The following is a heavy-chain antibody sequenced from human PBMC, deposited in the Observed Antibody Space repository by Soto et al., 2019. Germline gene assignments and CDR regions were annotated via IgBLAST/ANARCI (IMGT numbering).Heavy chain of an antibody. CDR2: ISVYNGNT. Sequence: QVQLVQSGPEVKKPGASVKVSCKTSGYRFASSGISWVRQVPGQGLEWMGWISVYNGNTIYAEKFQGRVTLPADTSTGTANRKLTSLTSDDTAVYFWARAAIGDPNWFDPWGQGTLVTVSS. V-gene: IGHV1-18*01. CDR1: GYRFASSG. J-gene: IGHJ5*02. CDR3: ARAAIGDPNWFDP.